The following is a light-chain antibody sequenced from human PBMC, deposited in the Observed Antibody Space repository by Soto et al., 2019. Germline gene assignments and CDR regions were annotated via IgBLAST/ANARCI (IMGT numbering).Light chain of an antibody. J-gene: IGKJ5*01. Sequence: IVLTECPGALALSSGERATLSCRASQSVSSSYLAWYQQKPGQAPRLLIYNAFNRATGIPDRFSGSGSGTDFTLTISRLEPEDLAFYYWQQYNNRPITCGQGTRLEIK. V-gene: IGKV3-20*01. CDR1: QSVSSSY. CDR2: NAF. CDR3: QQYNNRPIT.